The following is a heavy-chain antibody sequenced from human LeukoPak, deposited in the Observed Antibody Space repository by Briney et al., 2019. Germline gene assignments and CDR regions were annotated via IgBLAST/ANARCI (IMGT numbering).Heavy chain of an antibody. CDR2: ISGYNDKK. CDR1: GYTFTNYG. D-gene: IGHD3-10*01. J-gene: IGHJ4*02. CDR3: ARGGFTVVRGALDY. V-gene: IGHV1-18*01. Sequence: ASVKVSCKASGYTFTNYGISWVRQAPGQGLEWMGWISGYNDKKNYAQNFQGRVSMTIDTSTRTAYMELRTLRSDDTAVYFCARGGFTVVRGALDYWGQGTRVTVSS.